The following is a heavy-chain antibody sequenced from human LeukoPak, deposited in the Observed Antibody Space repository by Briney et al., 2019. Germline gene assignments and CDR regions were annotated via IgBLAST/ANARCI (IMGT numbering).Heavy chain of an antibody. CDR1: GFTFSSYW. CDR3: ARDGMVYANDY. V-gene: IGHV3-7*01. J-gene: IGHJ4*02. Sequence: PGGSLRLSCAASGFTFSSYWMSWVRQAPGKGREGVANIKQDGSEKYYVDSVKGRFTISRDNAKNSLYLQMNSLRAEDTAVYYCARDGMVYANDYWGQGTLVTVSS. D-gene: IGHD2-8*01. CDR2: IKQDGSEK.